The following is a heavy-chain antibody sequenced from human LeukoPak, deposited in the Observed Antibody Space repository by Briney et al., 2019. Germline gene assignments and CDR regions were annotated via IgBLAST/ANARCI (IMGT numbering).Heavy chain of an antibody. CDR3: GRDWEDSAACIDL. D-gene: IGHD1-26*01. J-gene: IGHJ5*02. V-gene: IGHV1-18*01. Sequence: GASVTVSCKTSGFTFINYGNSWVRQVPGQGLEWMARINNNNGTWTNNHNFSDRITLTIDTSTDTASMELRRLAPDDEAVHYCGRDWEDSAACIDLWGQGTLVSVAS. CDR2: INNNNGTW. CDR1: GFTFINYG.